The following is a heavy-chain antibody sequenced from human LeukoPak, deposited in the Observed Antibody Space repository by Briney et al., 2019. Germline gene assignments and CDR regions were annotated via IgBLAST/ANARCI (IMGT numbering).Heavy chain of an antibody. CDR2: INHSGST. CDR3: ASNYDSSGYHGPFDY. V-gene: IGHV4-34*01. D-gene: IGHD3-22*01. CDR1: GGSFSGCY. Sequence: SETLSLTCAVYGGSFSGCYWSWIRQPPGKGLEWIGEINHSGSTNYNPSLKSRVTISVDTSKNQFSLKLSSVTAADTAVYYCASNYDSSGYHGPFDYWGQGTLVTVSS. J-gene: IGHJ4*02.